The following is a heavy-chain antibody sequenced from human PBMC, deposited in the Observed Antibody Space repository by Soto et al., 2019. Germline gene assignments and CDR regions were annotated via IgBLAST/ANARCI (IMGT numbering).Heavy chain of an antibody. CDR2: IYYSGST. D-gene: IGHD3-10*01. V-gene: IGHV4-59*01. CDR1: GGSISSYY. J-gene: IGHJ5*02. CDR3: ARTYYYGSGTFDP. Sequence: QVQLQESGPGLVKPSETLSLTCTVSGGSISSYYWSWIRQPPGKGLEWIGYIYYSGSTNYNPSLKSRVTISVDTSKNQFSLKLSSVTAADTAVNYCARTYYYGSGTFDPWGQGTLVTVSS.